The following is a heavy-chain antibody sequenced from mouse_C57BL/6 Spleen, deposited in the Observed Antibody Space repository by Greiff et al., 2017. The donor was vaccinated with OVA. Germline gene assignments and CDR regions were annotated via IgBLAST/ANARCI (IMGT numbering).Heavy chain of an antibody. CDR3: TAGTY. CDR2: IRLKSDNYAT. V-gene: IGHV6-3*01. D-gene: IGHD4-1*01. CDR1: GFTFSNYW. J-gene: IGHJ3*01. Sequence: EVKLEESGGGLVQPGGSMKLSCVASGFTFSNYWMNWVRQSPEKGLECVAQIRLKSDNYATHYAESVKGRFTISRDDSKSSVYLQMNNLRAEDTGIYYCTAGTYWGQGTLVTVSA.